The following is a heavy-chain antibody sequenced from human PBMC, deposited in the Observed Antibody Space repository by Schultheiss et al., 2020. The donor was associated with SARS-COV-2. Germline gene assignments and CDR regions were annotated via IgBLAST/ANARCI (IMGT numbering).Heavy chain of an antibody. V-gene: IGHV3-74*01. CDR3: AKGSVAGHYYYGMDV. CDR2: ISSDGSST. CDR1: GFTFSSYW. J-gene: IGHJ6*02. Sequence: GESLKISCAASGFTFSSYWMHWVRQAPGKGLVWVSRISSDGSSTTYADSVKGRFTISRDNAKNSLYLQMNSLRAEDTAVYYCAKGSVAGHYYYGMDVWGQGTTVTVSS. D-gene: IGHD6-19*01.